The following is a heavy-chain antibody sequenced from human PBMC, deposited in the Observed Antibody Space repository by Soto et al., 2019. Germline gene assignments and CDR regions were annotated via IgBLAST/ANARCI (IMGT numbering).Heavy chain of an antibody. Sequence: GESLKISCMGSGYSFTIYSIGCVRQIPGKGLEWIGTIYPGDSDTRYSPSFQGQVTISADKTISSAYLQGSSLKASDTAMYYCARHGPRVYYDNSDYYYYGMDVWGQGTTVTVSS. D-gene: IGHD3-22*01. CDR3: ARHGPRVYYDNSDYYYYGMDV. V-gene: IGHV5-51*01. CDR1: GYSFTIYS. CDR2: IYPGDSDT. J-gene: IGHJ6*02.